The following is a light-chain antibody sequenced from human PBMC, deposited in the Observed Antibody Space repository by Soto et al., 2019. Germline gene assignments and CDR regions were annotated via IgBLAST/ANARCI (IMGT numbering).Light chain of an antibody. V-gene: IGLV1-44*01. CDR3: AAWDDSLNGVV. CDR1: RFNIGRNT. CDR2: SNN. J-gene: IGLJ2*01. Sequence: QSVLTQPPSASGTPEQRVTISCSGSRFNIGRNTVNWYQQLPGSAPKLLIYSNNQRPSGVPDRFSGSRSGTSASLAISGLQSEDEADYYCAAWDDSLNGVVFGGGTKLTVL.